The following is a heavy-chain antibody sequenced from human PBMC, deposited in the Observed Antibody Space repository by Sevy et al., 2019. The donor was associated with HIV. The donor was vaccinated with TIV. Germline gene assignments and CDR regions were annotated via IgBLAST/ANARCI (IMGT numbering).Heavy chain of an antibody. Sequence: GGSLRLSCAASGFTFSSYGMHWVRQAPGKGLDWVTVISYDGSNKYYADSVKGRFTISRDNSKNTLYLQMNSLRAEDAAVYYCAKQEYYYDSSGYYYGMDVWGQGTTVTVSS. V-gene: IGHV3-30*18. D-gene: IGHD3-22*01. CDR2: ISYDGSNK. CDR1: GFTFSSYG. J-gene: IGHJ6*02. CDR3: AKQEYYYDSSGYYYGMDV.